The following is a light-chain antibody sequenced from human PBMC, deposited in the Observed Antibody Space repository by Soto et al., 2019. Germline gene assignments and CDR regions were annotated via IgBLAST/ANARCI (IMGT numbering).Light chain of an antibody. J-gene: IGKJ1*01. CDR2: SAS. CDR3: HHFGSLPET. Sequence: EVVLTQSPATLSLSPGERVTLSCRASQSVASSYLAWYQQTPGRAPRLLFYSASSRDTGLPARFSGSGSGTDFTLTISRLEPEDFAVYYCHHFGSLPETFGQGTNVE. V-gene: IGKV3-20*01. CDR1: QSVASSY.